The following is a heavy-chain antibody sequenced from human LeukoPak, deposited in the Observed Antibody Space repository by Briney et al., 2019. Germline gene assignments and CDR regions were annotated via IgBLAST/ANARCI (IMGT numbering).Heavy chain of an antibody. CDR1: GYSFTSYW. CDR2: IYPGDSDT. Sequence: GESLKISCKGSGYSFTSYWIGWVRQMPGKGLEWMGIIYPGDSDTRYSSSFQGQVTISADKSISTAYLQWSSLKASDTAMYYCAGCLGYCSGGSAELSYWGQGTLVTVSS. D-gene: IGHD2-15*01. J-gene: IGHJ4*02. V-gene: IGHV5-51*01. CDR3: AGCLGYCSGGSAELSY.